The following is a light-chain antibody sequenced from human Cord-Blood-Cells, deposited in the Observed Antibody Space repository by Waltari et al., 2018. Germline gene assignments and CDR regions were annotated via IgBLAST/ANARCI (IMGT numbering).Light chain of an antibody. CDR2: DAS. CDR3: QQRSNWPPT. CDR1: QSVSSY. Sequence: EIVLTQSPATLSLSPGARATLPCRASQSVSSYLAWYQQKPGQAPRLLIYDASNRATGIPARFSGSGSGTDFTLTISSLEPEDFAVDYCQQRSNWPPTFGQGTKVEIK. J-gene: IGKJ1*01. V-gene: IGKV3-11*01.